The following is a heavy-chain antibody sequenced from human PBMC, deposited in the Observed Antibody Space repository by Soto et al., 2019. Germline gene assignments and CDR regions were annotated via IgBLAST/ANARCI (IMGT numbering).Heavy chain of an antibody. J-gene: IGHJ6*03. CDR3: ARVGGSSSSHNYYYMDV. CDR1: GGSFSGHY. Sequence: SSETLSLTCAVYGGSFSGHYWSWIRQPPGKGLEWIGEINHSGSTNYNPSLKSRVTISVDTSKNQFSLKLSSVTAADTAVYYCARVGGSSSSHNYYYMDVWGKGTTVTVSS. D-gene: IGHD6-6*01. CDR2: INHSGST. V-gene: IGHV4-34*01.